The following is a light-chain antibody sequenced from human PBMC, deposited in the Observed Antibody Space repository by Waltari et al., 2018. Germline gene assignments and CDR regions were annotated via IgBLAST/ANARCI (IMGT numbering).Light chain of an antibody. V-gene: IGKV4-1*01. CDR3: QQYYSSPVT. Sequence: DIVMTQSPDSLAVSLVERATINCKSSQSVLYRSANKNYLGWYQQKPGLPPKLLIYWASTRESGVPDRFSGSGSGTDFTLTISSLQAEDVAVYYCQQYYSSPVTFGQGTRLEIK. CDR2: WAS. J-gene: IGKJ5*01. CDR1: QSVLYRSANKNY.